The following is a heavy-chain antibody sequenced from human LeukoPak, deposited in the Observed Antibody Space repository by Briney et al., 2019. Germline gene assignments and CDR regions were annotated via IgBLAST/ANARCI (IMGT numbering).Heavy chain of an antibody. V-gene: IGHV1-69*13. D-gene: IGHD2-15*01. CDR2: IIPIFGTA. Sequence: PVKVSCKASGGTFSSYAISWVRQAPGQGLEWMGGIIPIFGTANYAQKFQGRVTITADESTSTAYMELSSLRSEDTAVYYCARMSGYCSGGSCYGNNWFDPWGQGTLVTVSS. J-gene: IGHJ5*02. CDR1: GGTFSSYA. CDR3: ARMSGYCSGGSCYGNNWFDP.